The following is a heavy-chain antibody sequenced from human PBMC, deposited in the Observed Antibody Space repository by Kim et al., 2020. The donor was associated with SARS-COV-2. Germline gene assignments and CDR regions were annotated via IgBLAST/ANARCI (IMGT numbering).Heavy chain of an antibody. J-gene: IGHJ6*02. Sequence: GGSLRLSCAASGFTFSSYWMSWVRQAPGKGLEWVANIKEDGSEKYYVDSVKGRFTISRDNAKNSLYLQMNSLRAEDTAVYYCARDQRQTGYYHPGEVWTSGTPRGGMDVWSQGTTVTVSS. CDR2: IKEDGSEK. CDR1: GFTFSSYW. D-gene: IGHD3-9*01. CDR3: ARDQRQTGYYHPGEVWTSGTPRGGMDV. V-gene: IGHV3-7*01.